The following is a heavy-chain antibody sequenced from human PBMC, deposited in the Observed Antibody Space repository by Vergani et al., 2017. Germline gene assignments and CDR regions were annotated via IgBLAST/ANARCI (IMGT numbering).Heavy chain of an antibody. D-gene: IGHD6-13*01. CDR2: IFSSGST. CDR1: GSSVRTSIGYY. V-gene: IGHV4-61*02. CDR3: AGGSRAEGGSGPDK. Sequence: QVQLQESGPGLVKPSQTLSLSCTVSGSSVRTSIGYYWTWIRQPAGKTLEWIGEIFSSGSTNYNPSFKNRVTMSVDTSKNQFSLKPNSVTAADTAVYYCAGGSRAEGGSGPDKWGQGTLVTVSS. J-gene: IGHJ4*02.